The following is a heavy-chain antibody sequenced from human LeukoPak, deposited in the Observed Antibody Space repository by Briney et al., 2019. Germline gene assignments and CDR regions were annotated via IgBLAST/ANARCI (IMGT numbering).Heavy chain of an antibody. J-gene: IGHJ6*03. D-gene: IGHD4-17*01. V-gene: IGHV1-18*01. CDR2: ISAYNGNT. Sequence: GASVKVSCKASGYTFTSYGISWVRQAPGQGLEWMGWISAYNGNTNYAQKLQGRVTMTTDTSTSTAYMELRSMRSDDTAVYYCARASTGYRRIYFRDVWGKKTTVTVSS. CDR1: GYTFTSYG. CDR3: ARASTGYRRIYFRDV.